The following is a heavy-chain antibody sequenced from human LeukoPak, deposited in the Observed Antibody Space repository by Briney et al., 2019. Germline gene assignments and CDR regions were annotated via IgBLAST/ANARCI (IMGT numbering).Heavy chain of an antibody. CDR2: ISGDSTNI. V-gene: IGHV3-23*01. CDR1: GFTFSTYA. J-gene: IGHJ4*02. CDR3: AKRGSSGFMDH. D-gene: IGHD3-22*01. Sequence: PGGSLRLSCAASGFTFSTYAMRWVRQAPGKGLEWVSAISGDSTNIYYADSVKGRFTISRDNSKNTLYLQMSRLRADDTAVYCCAKRGSSGFMDHWGQGTLVTVSS.